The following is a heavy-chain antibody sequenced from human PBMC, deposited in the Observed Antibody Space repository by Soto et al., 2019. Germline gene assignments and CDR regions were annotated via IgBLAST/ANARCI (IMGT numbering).Heavy chain of an antibody. CDR2: IYYSGST. J-gene: IGHJ5*02. Sequence: PSDTLSLTCTVSGGSISSSSYYWGWIRQPPGKGLEWIGSIYYSGSTYYNPSLKSRVTISVDTSKNQFSLKLSSVTAADTAVYYCARSQWGDYYSFDPWGQGTLVTLSS. D-gene: IGHD4-17*01. CDR1: GGSISSSSYY. CDR3: ARSQWGDYYSFDP. V-gene: IGHV4-39*01.